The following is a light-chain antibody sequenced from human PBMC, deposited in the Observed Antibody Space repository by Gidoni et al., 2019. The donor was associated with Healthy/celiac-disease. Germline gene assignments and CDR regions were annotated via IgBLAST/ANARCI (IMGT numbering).Light chain of an antibody. V-gene: IGLV3-1*01. Sequence: SYELPPPPSVSLPPGQTASLTCSGDKLGDKYACWYQQKPGPSPVLVIYQDSKRPSGIPERFSGSNSGNTATLTISGTQAMDEADYYWQAWDSSSVVFGGGTKLTVL. CDR3: QAWDSSSVV. CDR1: KLGDKY. J-gene: IGLJ2*01. CDR2: QDS.